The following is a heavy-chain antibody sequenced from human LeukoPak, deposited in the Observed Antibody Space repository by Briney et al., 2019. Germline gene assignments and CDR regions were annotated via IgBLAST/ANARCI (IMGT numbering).Heavy chain of an antibody. CDR1: GGSIGSSSYY. J-gene: IGHJ4*02. V-gene: IGHV4-39*01. Sequence: SETLSLTCTVSGGSIGSSSYYWAWIRQPPGKGLEWIGHIFYSGNTYYSPSLKSRVTISVDTSKNQFSLHLSSVTAADTATYYCARRGITYSSSFFAFWGQGTLVTVSS. CDR2: IFYSGNT. CDR3: ARRGITYSSSFFAF. D-gene: IGHD1-26*01.